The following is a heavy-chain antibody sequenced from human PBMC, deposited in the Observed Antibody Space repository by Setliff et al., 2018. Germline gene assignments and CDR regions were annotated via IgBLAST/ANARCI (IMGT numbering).Heavy chain of an antibody. CDR1: GYTFTGYY. CDR2: LNPNSGGT. D-gene: IGHD3-9*01. V-gene: IGHV1-2*04. Sequence: ASVKVSCKASGYTFTGYYIHWVRQAPGQGLEWMGCLNPNSGGTNSTRKFEGCVTMTRDTSISAAYMELSSLKSNDTAVYYCARGKYDILTGEYYLDFWGQGTLVTVSS. J-gene: IGHJ4*02. CDR3: ARGKYDILTGEYYLDF.